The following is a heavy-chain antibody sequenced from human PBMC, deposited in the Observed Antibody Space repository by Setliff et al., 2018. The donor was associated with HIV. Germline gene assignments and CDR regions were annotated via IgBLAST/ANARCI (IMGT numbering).Heavy chain of an antibody. D-gene: IGHD6-25*01. CDR2: MSGSTGDT. CDR3: AGEGWQRGFDY. Sequence: PGGSLRLSCAASGFTFNSYAMSWVRQAPGKGLEWVATMSGSTGDTYYADSVKGRFTISRDNAKNSLYLQMNSLRAEDTAVYYCAGEGWQRGFDYWGKGTLVTV. J-gene: IGHJ4*02. V-gene: IGHV3-23*01. CDR1: GFTFNSYA.